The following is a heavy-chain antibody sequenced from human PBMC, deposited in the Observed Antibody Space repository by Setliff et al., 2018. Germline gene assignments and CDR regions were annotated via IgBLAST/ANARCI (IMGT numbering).Heavy chain of an antibody. V-gene: IGHV3-15*01. Sequence: PGGSLRLSCTASGLTFADAWMNWVRQAPGKGLEWVARVRSNSVGGTTEYAAPVKGRFTISRDDSKNTLYLQMNSLRAEDTAVYYCAKGIGYSYALNYYYYGMDVWGQGTTVTVSS. D-gene: IGHD5-18*01. CDR3: AKGIGYSYALNYYYYGMDV. J-gene: IGHJ6*02. CDR1: GLTFADAW. CDR2: VRSNSVGGTT.